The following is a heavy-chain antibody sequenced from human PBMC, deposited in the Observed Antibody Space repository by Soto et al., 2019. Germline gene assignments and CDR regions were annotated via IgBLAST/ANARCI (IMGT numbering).Heavy chain of an antibody. CDR3: APLSVSLSGPYGIHV. D-gene: IGHD2-15*01. V-gene: IGHV4-39*01. J-gene: IGHJ6*02. Sequence: SETLSLTCSVSGYSVSSSDYYWAWIRQPPGKGLEWIGSMLYSGLAYYNPSLKSRVTLSVDTSKNQFSVRLNSVTASDTAVYYCAPLSVSLSGPYGIHVWGQGTTVTVSS. CDR2: MLYSGLA. CDR1: GYSVSSSDYY.